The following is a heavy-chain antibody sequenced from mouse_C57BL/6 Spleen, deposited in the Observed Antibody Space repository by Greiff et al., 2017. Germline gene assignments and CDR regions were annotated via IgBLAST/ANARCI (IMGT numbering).Heavy chain of an antibody. CDR1: GFTFSDYY. CDR2: INYDGSST. J-gene: IGHJ2*01. V-gene: IGHV5-16*01. Sequence: EVQRVESEGGLVQPGSSMKLSCTASGFTFSDYYMAWVRQVPEKGLEWVANINYDGSSTYYLDSLKGRFSISRDNAMNTLYLQMSSLKSEDTATYYCARDHSNYGFDYWGQGTTLTVSS. D-gene: IGHD2-5*01. CDR3: ARDHSNYGFDY.